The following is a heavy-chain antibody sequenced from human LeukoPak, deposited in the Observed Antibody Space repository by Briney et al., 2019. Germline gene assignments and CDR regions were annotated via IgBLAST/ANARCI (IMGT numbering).Heavy chain of an antibody. CDR1: GGSISSYY. CDR3: ARGLRTAAGIIDY. D-gene: IGHD6-13*01. J-gene: IGHJ4*02. Sequence: SETLSLTCTVSGGSISSYYWSWIRQPPGKGLEWIGYIYYSGSANYNPSLKSRVTISVDTSKNQFSLKLSSVTAADTAVYYCARGLRTAAGIIDYWGQGTLVTVSS. V-gene: IGHV4-59*01. CDR2: IYYSGSA.